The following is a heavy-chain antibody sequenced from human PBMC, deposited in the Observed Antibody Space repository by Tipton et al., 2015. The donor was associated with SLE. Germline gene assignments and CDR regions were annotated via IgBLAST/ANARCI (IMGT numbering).Heavy chain of an antibody. Sequence: RSLRLSCAASGFTFSSYSMNWVRQAPGKGLEWVAVISYDGSNKYYADSVKGRFTISRDNSKNTLYLQMNSLRAEDTAVYYCAREGPDGETGAFDIWGQGTMVTVSS. D-gene: IGHD3-10*01. CDR1: GFTFSSYS. J-gene: IGHJ3*02. CDR3: AREGPDGETGAFDI. CDR2: ISYDGSNK. V-gene: IGHV3-30*03.